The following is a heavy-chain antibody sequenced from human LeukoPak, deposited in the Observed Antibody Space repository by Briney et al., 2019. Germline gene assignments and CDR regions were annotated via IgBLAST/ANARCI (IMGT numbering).Heavy chain of an antibody. V-gene: IGHV3-21*01. CDR1: GFTFSSYA. J-gene: IGHJ4*02. CDR3: ARNYDVLTGYPYYFDH. D-gene: IGHD3-9*01. CDR2: ITAGGSFK. Sequence: GGSLRLSCAASGFTFSSYAMNWVRQAPGKGLDWVSSITAGGSFKYYADSVEGRFTISRDNAKNSLYLQMSSLTPEDTAVYYCARNYDVLTGYPYYFDHWGQGILVTVSS.